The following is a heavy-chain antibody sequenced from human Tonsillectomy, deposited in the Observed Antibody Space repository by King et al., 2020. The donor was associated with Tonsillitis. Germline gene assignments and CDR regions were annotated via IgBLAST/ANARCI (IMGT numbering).Heavy chain of an antibody. D-gene: IGHD3-9*01. J-gene: IGHJ4*02. CDR3: VREDDCLTGPNHHAWGY. CDR1: GYTFTDYV. V-gene: IGHV7-4-1*02. Sequence: VQLVQSGSELKKPGASVKVSCMASGYTFTDYVINWVRQAPGQGLEYMGWINTNTGNPTFAPGFTGRFVFSFDTSVSTAYLQISGLKAEDTAVYYCVREDDCLTGPNHHAWGYWGQGTLVTVSS. CDR2: INTNTGNP.